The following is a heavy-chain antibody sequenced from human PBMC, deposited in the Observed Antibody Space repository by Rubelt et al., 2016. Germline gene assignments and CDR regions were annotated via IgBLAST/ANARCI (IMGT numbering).Heavy chain of an antibody. CDR3: ARFAIGGHSSGYLFDY. CDR1: GYTFTGYY. Sequence: QVQLVQSGAEVKKPGASVKVSCKASGYTFTGYYMHWVRQAPGQGLEWMGWINPNSGGTNYAQKFEGRVTMTRDTSISAASMELSRLRSDDTAVYYCARFAIGGHSSGYLFDYWGQGTLVTVSS. J-gene: IGHJ4*02. CDR2: INPNSGGT. D-gene: IGHD3-22*01. V-gene: IGHV1-2*02.